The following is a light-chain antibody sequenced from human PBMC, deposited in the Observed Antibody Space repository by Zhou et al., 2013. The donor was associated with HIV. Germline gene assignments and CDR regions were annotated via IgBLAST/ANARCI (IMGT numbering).Light chain of an antibody. CDR1: QSVSSSY. Sequence: EIVLTQSPGTLSLSPGERATLSCRASQSVSSSYLAWYQQKPGQAPRLLIYGASSRATGIPDRFSGSGSGTDFTLTISRLEPEDFAVYYCQQSGTFGQGPRWKSN. CDR2: GAS. J-gene: IGKJ1*01. V-gene: IGKV3-20*01. CDR3: QQSGT.